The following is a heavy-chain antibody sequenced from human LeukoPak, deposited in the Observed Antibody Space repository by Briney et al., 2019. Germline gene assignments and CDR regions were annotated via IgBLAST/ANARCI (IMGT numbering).Heavy chain of an antibody. J-gene: IGHJ4*02. Sequence: SETLSLTCTVSGGSISSYYWSWIRQPPGKGLEWIGYIFYSGSTNYNPSLKSRVTISVDTSKNQFSLKLSSVTAADTAVYYCARAAWYYDSSGCYFSGPVDYWGQGTLVTVSS. V-gene: IGHV4-59*01. D-gene: IGHD3-22*01. CDR2: IFYSGST. CDR3: ARAAWYYDSSGCYFSGPVDY. CDR1: GGSISSYY.